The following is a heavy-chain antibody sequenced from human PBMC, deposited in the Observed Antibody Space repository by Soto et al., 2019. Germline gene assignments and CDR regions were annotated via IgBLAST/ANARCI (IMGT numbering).Heavy chain of an antibody. V-gene: IGHV3-7*01. CDR2: INPDGSEK. Sequence: TGGSLRFSCAASGFTFTSFWMDWVRQAPGKGLEWVANINPDGSEKHYVDSVKGRFTISRDNAKNSLYLQMSSLTAEDSALYYCSRSLNSWGQGTRVTVSS. CDR3: SRSLNS. CDR1: GFTFTSFW. J-gene: IGHJ4*02.